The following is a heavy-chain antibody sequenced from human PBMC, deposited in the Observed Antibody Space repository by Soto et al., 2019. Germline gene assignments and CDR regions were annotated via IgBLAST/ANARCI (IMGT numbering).Heavy chain of an antibody. CDR3: ARDPRRYSSSAPDAFDI. J-gene: IGHJ3*02. CDR1: GYTFTSYG. V-gene: IGHV1-18*01. Sequence: QVPLVQSGAEVKKPGASVKVSCKASGYTFTSYGISWVRQAPGQGLEWMGWISAYNGNTNYAQKLQGRVTMTTDTSTSTAYMELRSLRSDDTAVYYCARDPRRYSSSAPDAFDIWGQGTMVTVSS. D-gene: IGHD6-6*01. CDR2: ISAYNGNT.